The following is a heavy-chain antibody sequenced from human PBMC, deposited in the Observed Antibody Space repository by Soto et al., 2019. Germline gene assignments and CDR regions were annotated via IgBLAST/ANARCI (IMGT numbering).Heavy chain of an antibody. J-gene: IGHJ4*02. Sequence: EVQLVESGGGLVQPGGSLKLSCAASGFTFSGSAMHWVRQASGKGLEWVGRIRSKANSYATAYAASVKGRFTISRDDSKNTAYVQMNSLRTEDTAVYSCSRYGGSGHPLDYWGQGTLVTVSS. CDR1: GFTFSGSA. CDR2: IRSKANSYAT. D-gene: IGHD6-19*01. V-gene: IGHV3-73*02. CDR3: SRYGGSGHPLDY.